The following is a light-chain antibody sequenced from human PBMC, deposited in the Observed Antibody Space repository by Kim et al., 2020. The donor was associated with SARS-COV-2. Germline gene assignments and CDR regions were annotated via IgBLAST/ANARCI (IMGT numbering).Light chain of an antibody. V-gene: IGKV1-39*01. CDR3: QQSYSAPWT. J-gene: IGKJ1*01. CDR1: QSITTY. Sequence: ASVGDRVTITCRASQSITTYLNWYQQKPGKAPKVLIYAASSLESGVPPRFSGSGSGTDFTLTISSLHPEDFATYYCQQSYSAPWTFGQWTKVDIK. CDR2: AAS.